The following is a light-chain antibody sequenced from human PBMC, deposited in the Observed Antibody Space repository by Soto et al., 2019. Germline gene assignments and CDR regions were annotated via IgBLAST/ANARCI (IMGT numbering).Light chain of an antibody. CDR3: QQYGSSPAT. Sequence: EIVLTQSPGTLSLSPGERATLTCRASQSISSSYLAWYQQKPDQAPRLLIYGASSRATGIPDRFSGSGSGTDFTLTIRRLEPEDFAVYYCQQYGSSPATFGQGTKVEIK. J-gene: IGKJ1*01. CDR1: QSISSSY. V-gene: IGKV3-20*01. CDR2: GAS.